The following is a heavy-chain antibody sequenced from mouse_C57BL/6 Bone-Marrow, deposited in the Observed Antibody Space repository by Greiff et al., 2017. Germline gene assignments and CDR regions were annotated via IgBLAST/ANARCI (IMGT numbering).Heavy chain of an antibody. CDR3: ARTVYDGAWVAY. J-gene: IGHJ3*01. V-gene: IGHV1-69*01. CDR1: GYTFTSYW. D-gene: IGHD2-12*01. Sequence: QVQLQQPGAELVMPGASVKLSCKASGYTFTSYWMHWVKQRPGQGLEWIGEIDPSDSYTNYNQKFKGKSTLTVDKSSSTAYMQLSSLTSEDSAVYYCARTVYDGAWVAYWGQGTLVTVSA. CDR2: IDPSDSYT.